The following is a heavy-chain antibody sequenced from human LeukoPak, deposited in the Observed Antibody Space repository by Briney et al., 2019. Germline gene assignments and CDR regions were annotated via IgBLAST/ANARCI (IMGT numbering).Heavy chain of an antibody. J-gene: IGHJ6*03. Sequence: PSETLSLTCNVSSGSISNSRYYWGWIRQPPGKGLEWIGSIYYSGSTYYNPSLKSRLIISVDTSKNQFSLQLNSVTPEDTAVYYCARADIVGAPYYYYYYYMDVWGKGTTVTVSS. CDR2: IYYSGST. V-gene: IGHV4-39*01. CDR1: SGSISNSRYY. D-gene: IGHD1-26*01. CDR3: ARADIVGAPYYYYYYYMDV.